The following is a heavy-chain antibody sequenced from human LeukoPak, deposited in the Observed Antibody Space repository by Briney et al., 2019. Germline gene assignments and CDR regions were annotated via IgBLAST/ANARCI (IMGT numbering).Heavy chain of an antibody. J-gene: IGHJ4*02. CDR1: GFTFSDYY. V-gene: IGHV3-11*04. Sequence: GGSLRLSCAASGFTFSDYYMSWIRQAPGKGLEWVSYISSSGSTIYYADSVKGRFTISRDNAKNSLYLQMNSLGAEDTAVYYCAKDRSYGVGGAYYFDYWGQGTLVTVSS. CDR3: AKDRSYGVGGAYYFDY. D-gene: IGHD4-17*01. CDR2: ISSSGSTI.